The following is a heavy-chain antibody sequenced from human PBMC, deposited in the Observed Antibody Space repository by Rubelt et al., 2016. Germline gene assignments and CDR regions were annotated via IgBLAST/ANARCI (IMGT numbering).Heavy chain of an antibody. V-gene: IGHV3-21*01. D-gene: IGHD5-24*01. CDR1: GFTFSAYS. CDR3: ARRMATTRQYFDQ. CDR2: ISSSSSYI. J-gene: IGHJ4*02. Sequence: EVQLVESGGGLVQPGGSLSLSCAASGFTFSAYSMHWVRQAPGKGLEWVSSISSSSSYIYYADSVKGRFTISRDNAKNSLFLQSRSLRAEDTAVYYGARRMATTRQYFDQWGQGTLVTVSS.